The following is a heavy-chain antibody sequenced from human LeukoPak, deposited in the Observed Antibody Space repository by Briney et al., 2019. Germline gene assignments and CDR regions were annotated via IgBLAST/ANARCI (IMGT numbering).Heavy chain of an antibody. Sequence: GGSLRLSCAASGFTFSSYGMHWVRQAPGKGLEGVAFIRYDGSNKYYADSVKGRFTISRDNSKNTLYLQMNSLRAEDTAVYYCAKNTFSGYYYMDVWGKGTTVTVSS. CDR2: IRYDGSNK. V-gene: IGHV3-30*02. CDR3: AKNTFSGYYYMDV. D-gene: IGHD3-16*01. CDR1: GFTFSSYG. J-gene: IGHJ6*03.